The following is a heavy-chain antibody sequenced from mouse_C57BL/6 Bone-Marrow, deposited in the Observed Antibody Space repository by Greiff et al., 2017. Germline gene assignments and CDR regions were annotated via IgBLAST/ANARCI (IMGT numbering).Heavy chain of an antibody. J-gene: IGHJ2*01. V-gene: IGHV1-82*01. CDR1: GYAFSSSW. CDR2: IYPGDGDT. Sequence: QVQLQQSGPELVKPGASVKISCKASGYAFSSSWMNWVKQRPGKGLEWIGRIYPGDGDTNYNGKFKGKATLTADKSSSTAYMQLSSLTSEDSAVYFCARHYVKDYFDYWGQGTTLTVSS. D-gene: IGHD1-1*01. CDR3: ARHYVKDYFDY.